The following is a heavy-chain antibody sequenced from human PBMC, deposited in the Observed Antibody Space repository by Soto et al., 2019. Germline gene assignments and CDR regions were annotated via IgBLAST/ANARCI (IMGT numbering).Heavy chain of an antibody. CDR2: INPNSGGT. V-gene: IGHV1-2*02. CDR3: ARGSIPGARRRGFDP. D-gene: IGHD2-2*01. Sequence: GASVKVSFKASGYTFTGCHMHWVRQAPGQGLDWMGWINPNSGGTVYLQKFQGRVTMTRDTSISTAYMELTRLRSDETAVYYCARGSIPGARRRGFDPWGQGTLDTVSS. J-gene: IGHJ5*02. CDR1: GYTFTGCH.